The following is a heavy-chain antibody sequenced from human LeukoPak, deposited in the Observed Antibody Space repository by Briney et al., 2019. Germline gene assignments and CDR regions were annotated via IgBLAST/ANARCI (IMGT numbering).Heavy chain of an antibody. CDR3: AREGRYDFWSGYYSIMYYYMDV. D-gene: IGHD3-3*01. V-gene: IGHV4-34*01. CDR1: GVSFSGYY. Sequence: PSETLSLTCAVYGVSFSGYYWSWIRQPPGKGLEWIGEINHSGSTNYNPSLKSRVTISVDTSKNQFSLKLSSVTAADTAVYYCAREGRYDFWSGYYSIMYYYMDVWGKGTTVTVSS. CDR2: INHSGST. J-gene: IGHJ6*03.